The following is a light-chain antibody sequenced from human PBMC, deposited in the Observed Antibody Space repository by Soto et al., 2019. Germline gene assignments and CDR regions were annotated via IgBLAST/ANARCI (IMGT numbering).Light chain of an antibody. J-gene: IGKJ1*01. CDR2: DAS. CDR3: QQYDSYSWT. Sequence: DIQMTQSPSTLSASVGDRVTITCRASQSISSWLAWYQQKPGKAPKLLIYDASSLESGVPSRFSGSGSGTEFTLTISSLQSEDFAIYYCQQYDSYSWTFGQGTKVDIK. V-gene: IGKV1-5*01. CDR1: QSISSW.